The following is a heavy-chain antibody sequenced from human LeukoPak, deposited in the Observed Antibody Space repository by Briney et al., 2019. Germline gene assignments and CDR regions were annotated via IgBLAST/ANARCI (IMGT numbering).Heavy chain of an antibody. V-gene: IGHV4-59*08. Sequence: PSETLSLTCAVYGGSFSSSYWSWIRQPPGKGLEWIGYIYYSGSTNYNPSFKSRVAISVDTSKNQFSLKLSSVTAADTAVYYCATWGIAVAGTFDYWGQGTLVTVST. CDR3: ATWGIAVAGTFDY. D-gene: IGHD6-19*01. CDR1: GGSFSSSY. CDR2: IYYSGST. J-gene: IGHJ4*02.